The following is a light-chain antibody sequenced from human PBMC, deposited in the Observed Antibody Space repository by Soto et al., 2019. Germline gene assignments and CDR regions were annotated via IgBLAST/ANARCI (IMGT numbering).Light chain of an antibody. CDR2: DAS. CDR3: QQFNDWPRT. CDR1: QSVGTD. J-gene: IGKJ1*01. Sequence: IVMTQSPVTLSGSLGERATLSCRASQSVGTDVAWYHQKVGQAPRLLIYDASTRATGVSYRFSGSGSGTEVTLTINSRQSEDFAVYYCQQFNDWPRTFGQGTKVEMK. V-gene: IGKV3-15*01.